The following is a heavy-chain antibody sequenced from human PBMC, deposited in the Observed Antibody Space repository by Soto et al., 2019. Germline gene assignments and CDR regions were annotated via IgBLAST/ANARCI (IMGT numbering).Heavy chain of an antibody. CDR3: ARGLGRDYYYGMDV. CDR2: INPNSGGT. J-gene: IGHJ6*02. Sequence: ASVNVSFKASGYTFTGYYMHWVRQAPGQGLEWMGWINPNSGGTNYAQKFQGRVTMTRDTSISTAYMELSRLRSDDTAVYYCARGLGRDYYYGMDVWGQGTTVTVSS. V-gene: IGHV1-2*02. D-gene: IGHD3-10*01. CDR1: GYTFTGYY.